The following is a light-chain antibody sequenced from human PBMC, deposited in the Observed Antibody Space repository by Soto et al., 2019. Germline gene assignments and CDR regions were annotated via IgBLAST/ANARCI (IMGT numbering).Light chain of an antibody. Sequence: QAVVTQPPSMSGAPGQRVTISCTGSSSNSGAGYDVHWYQQLPGTAPKLLIYDNKNRPSGVPDRFSGSKSGTSASLAITGLQAEDEADYYCQSYDNSLRGWVFGGGTKVTVL. V-gene: IGLV1-40*01. J-gene: IGLJ2*01. CDR2: DNK. CDR1: SSNSGAGYD. CDR3: QSYDNSLRGWV.